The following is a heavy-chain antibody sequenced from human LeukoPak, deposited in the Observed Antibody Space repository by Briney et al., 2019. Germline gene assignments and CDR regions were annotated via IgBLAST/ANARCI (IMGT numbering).Heavy chain of an antibody. CDR2: IYYSGST. J-gene: IGHJ5*02. CDR3: ARDLQGRGGFDP. CDR1: GGSISSYY. V-gene: IGHV4-39*02. Sequence: PSETLSLTCTVSGGSISSYYWGWIRQPPGKGLEWIGSIYYSGSTYYNPSLKSRVTISVDTSKNQFSLKLSSVTAADTAVYYCARDLQGRGGFDPWGQGTLVTVSS. D-gene: IGHD3-10*01.